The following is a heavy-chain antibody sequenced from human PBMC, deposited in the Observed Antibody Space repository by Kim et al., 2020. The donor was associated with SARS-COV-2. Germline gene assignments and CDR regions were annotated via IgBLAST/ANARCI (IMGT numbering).Heavy chain of an antibody. J-gene: IGHJ4*02. CDR1: GFSLSTSGVG. Sequence: SGPTRVNPTETLTLTCTFSGFSLSTSGVGVGWIRQPPGKALEWLAIIYWSDERHYSPSLNSRLTITKDTSKNQVFLTMTNMDPVDTATYYCAHRTIQLFDYWGQGTLVTVSS. CDR3: AHRTIQLFDY. CDR2: IYWSDER. V-gene: IGHV2-5*01. D-gene: IGHD2-21*01.